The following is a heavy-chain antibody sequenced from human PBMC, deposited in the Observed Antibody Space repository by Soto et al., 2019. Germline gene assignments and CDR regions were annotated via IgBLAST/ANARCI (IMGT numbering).Heavy chain of an antibody. CDR2: IKQDGSEK. J-gene: IGHJ3*01. D-gene: IGHD2-15*01. CDR3: ARDGYSDSFDL. Sequence: PGGSLRLSCEVSGFTFRNYFMSWVRQAPGKGLEWVAKIKQDGSEKYYVDSVKGRFTIFRDNAKNSLYLQMNTLRAEDTALYYCARDGYSDSFDLWGQGTMVTVSS. CDR1: GFTFRNYF. V-gene: IGHV3-7*01.